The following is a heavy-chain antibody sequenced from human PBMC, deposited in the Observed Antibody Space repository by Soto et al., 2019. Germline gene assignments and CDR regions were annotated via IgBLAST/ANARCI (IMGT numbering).Heavy chain of an antibody. D-gene: IGHD3-3*01. J-gene: IGHJ4*02. CDR3: ARGNFYDFWSGYPSFDY. Sequence: SETLSLTCTVSGGSISSSSYYWGWIRQPPGKGLEWIGSIYYSGSTNYNPSLKSRDTISVDTSKNQFSLKLSSVTAADTAVYYCARGNFYDFWSGYPSFDYWGQGTLVTVSS. CDR1: GGSISSSSYY. CDR2: IYYSGST. V-gene: IGHV4-39*07.